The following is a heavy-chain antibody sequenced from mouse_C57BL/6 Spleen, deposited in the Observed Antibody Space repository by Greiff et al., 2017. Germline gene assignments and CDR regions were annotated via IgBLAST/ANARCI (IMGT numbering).Heavy chain of an antibody. CDR3: AREGDGNYGYFDV. Sequence: EVMLVESEGGLVQPGSSMKLSCTASGFTFSDYYMAWVRQVPEKGLEWVANINYDGSSTYYLDSLKSRFILSRDNAKNILYLQRSSLKSEDTATYYCAREGDGNYGYFDVWGTGTTVTVSS. CDR1: GFTFSDYY. D-gene: IGHD2-1*01. CDR2: INYDGSST. J-gene: IGHJ1*03. V-gene: IGHV5-16*01.